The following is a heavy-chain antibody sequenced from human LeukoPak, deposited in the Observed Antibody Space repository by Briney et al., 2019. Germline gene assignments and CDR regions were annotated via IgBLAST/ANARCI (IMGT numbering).Heavy chain of an antibody. CDR1: GFTFSSYG. J-gene: IGHJ4*02. CDR2: ISYDGSTK. D-gene: IGHD3-3*01. CDR3: AKDRSGNWGHYDFWSGYYGIDY. Sequence: GGSLRLSCAASGFTFSSYGMHWVRQAPGKGLEWVAVISYDGSTKYYADSVKGRFTISRDNTKNTLYLQMNSLRAEDTAVYYCAKDRSGNWGHYDFWSGYYGIDYWGQGTLVTVSS. V-gene: IGHV3-30*18.